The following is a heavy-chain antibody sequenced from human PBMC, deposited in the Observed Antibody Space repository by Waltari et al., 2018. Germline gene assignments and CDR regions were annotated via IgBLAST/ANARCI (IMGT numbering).Heavy chain of an antibody. CDR2: LIPFLDRA. D-gene: IGHD6-6*01. J-gene: IGHJ5*02. CDR3: ARPTGDSTASSNWFDP. CDR1: GGTLSSYP. Sequence: QVQLVQSGAEVKKPGSSVRVSCKASGGTLSSYPISWVRQAPGQGLEWMGRLIPFLDRANDAQRFQGRLTITADKSTNTAYMELASLTSEDTAVYYCARPTGDSTASSNWFDPWGQGTLVTVSS. V-gene: IGHV1-69*04.